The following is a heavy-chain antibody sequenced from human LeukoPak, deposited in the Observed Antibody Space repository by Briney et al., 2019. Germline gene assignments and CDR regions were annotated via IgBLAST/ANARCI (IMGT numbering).Heavy chain of an antibody. Sequence: PGGSLRLSCAASGFTFDDYAMHWVRQAPGKGLEWVSGISWNSGSIGYADSVKGRFTISRDNAKNSLYLQMNSLRAEDTAVYYCARFAGANYFDYWGQGTLVTVSS. CDR3: ARFAGANYFDY. V-gene: IGHV3-9*01. CDR2: ISWNSGSI. CDR1: GFTFDDYA. J-gene: IGHJ4*02. D-gene: IGHD1-26*01.